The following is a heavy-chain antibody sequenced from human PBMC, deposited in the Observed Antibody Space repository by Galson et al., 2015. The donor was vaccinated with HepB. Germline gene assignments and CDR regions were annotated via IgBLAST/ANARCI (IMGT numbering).Heavy chain of an antibody. Sequence: LPCRASGFTLSSHYMRCVRQAPGKGVGWVSVIYSGGSTYYADSVEGRFTISRDNSKHTLYLQMNSRRAEDTAVYYCARDLGASNAFDIWGQGTMVTVSS. CDR2: IYSGGST. V-gene: IGHV3-53*01. D-gene: IGHD1-26*01. J-gene: IGHJ3*02. CDR1: GFTLSSHY. CDR3: ARDLGASNAFDI.